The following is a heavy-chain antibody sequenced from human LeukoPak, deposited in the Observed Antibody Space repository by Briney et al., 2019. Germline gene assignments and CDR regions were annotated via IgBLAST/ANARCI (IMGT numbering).Heavy chain of an antibody. J-gene: IGHJ6*02. CDR1: GGSVSSGSYY. CDR3: ARDANWSTGYYGMDV. Sequence: SETLSLTCTVSGGSVSSGSYYWSWIRQPPGKGLEWIGYIYYSGSTNYNPSLKSRVTISVDTSKNQFSLKLSSVTAADTAVYYCARDANWSTGYYGMDVWGQGTTVTVSS. D-gene: IGHD1-1*01. CDR2: IYYSGST. V-gene: IGHV4-61*01.